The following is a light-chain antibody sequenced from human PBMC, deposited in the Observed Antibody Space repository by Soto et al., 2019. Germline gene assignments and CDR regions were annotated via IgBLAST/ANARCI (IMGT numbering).Light chain of an antibody. V-gene: IGKV3-20*01. J-gene: IGKJ2*01. CDR2: GAS. CDR3: HQSGYSPNT. CDR1: RSVSSSY. Sequence: EIVLTQSPGTLSLSPGERATLSCRASRSVSSSYLAWYQQKARQAPRLRISGASSRATGIPDGFSGGGSGTVVTLIISRLEPEDFAMYYCHQSGYSPNTFGQGTKVEIK.